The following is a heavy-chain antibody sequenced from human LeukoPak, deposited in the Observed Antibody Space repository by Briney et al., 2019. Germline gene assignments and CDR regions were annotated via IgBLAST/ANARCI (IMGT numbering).Heavy chain of an antibody. J-gene: IGHJ6*02. Sequence: GGSLRLSCAASGFTFSSYGMHWVRQAPGKGLEWVAVISYDGSNKYYADSVKGRFTISRDNSKNTLYLQMNSLRAEDTAVYYCAKDRDIVVVVAAGMDVWGQGTTVTVSS. V-gene: IGHV3-30*18. CDR2: ISYDGSNK. D-gene: IGHD2-15*01. CDR1: GFTFSSYG. CDR3: AKDRDIVVVVAAGMDV.